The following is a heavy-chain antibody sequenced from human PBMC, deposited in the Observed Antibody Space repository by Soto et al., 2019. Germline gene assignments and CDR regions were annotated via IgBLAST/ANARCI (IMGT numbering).Heavy chain of an antibody. V-gene: IGHV1-69*13. CDR2: IIPIFGTA. CDR1: GGTFSSYA. CDR3: ARGSGLELVFDI. Sequence: SGKVSCKASGGTFSSYAISWVRQAPGQGLEWMGGIIPIFGTANYAQKFQGRVTITADESTSTAYMELSSLRSEDTAVYYCARGSGLELVFDIWGQGTMVTVSS. J-gene: IGHJ3*02. D-gene: IGHD1-26*01.